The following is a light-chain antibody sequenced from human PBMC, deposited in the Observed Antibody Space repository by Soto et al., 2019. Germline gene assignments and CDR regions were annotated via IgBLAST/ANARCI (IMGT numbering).Light chain of an antibody. CDR2: DAS. Sequence: IVFTHSPSTLSLSPVERATLSFMASQIVSSYLAWYQQKPGQAPRLLIYDASNRATGIPARFSGSGSGTDFTLTISSLEPEDFAVYYCQQRSNWPRSITFGQGTRLEIK. CDR1: QIVSSY. CDR3: QQRSNWPRSIT. V-gene: IGKV3-11*01. J-gene: IGKJ5*01.